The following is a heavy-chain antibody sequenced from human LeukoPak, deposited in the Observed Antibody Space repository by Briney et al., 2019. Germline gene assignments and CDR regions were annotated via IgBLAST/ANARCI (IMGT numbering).Heavy chain of an antibody. CDR3: ARTVHSSSHPLDY. CDR1: GFTVSSNY. V-gene: IGHV3-53*01. CDR2: IYSGGST. Sequence: PGGSLRLSCVASGFTVSSNYMSWVRQAPGKGLEWVSVIYSGGSTYYADSVKGRFTISRDNSKNTLYLQMNSLRAEDTAVYYCARTVHSSSHPLDYWGQGTLVTVSS. J-gene: IGHJ4*02. D-gene: IGHD6-6*01.